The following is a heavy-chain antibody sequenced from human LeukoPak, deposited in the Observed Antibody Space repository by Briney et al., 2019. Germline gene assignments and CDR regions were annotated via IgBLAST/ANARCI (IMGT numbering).Heavy chain of an antibody. CDR1: GFSFSSYG. CDR2: ISYDGGTK. J-gene: IGHJ5*02. Sequence: PGNSLRLSCAASGFSFSSYGMHWVRQDPDKVLEWVAVISYDGGTKYYAGSVKGRFTISRDNSKNTLYLQMNSLRAEDTAVYYCARHDVAWNDVHWFDPWGQGTLVTVSS. V-gene: IGHV3-30*03. D-gene: IGHD1-1*01. CDR3: ARHDVAWNDVHWFDP.